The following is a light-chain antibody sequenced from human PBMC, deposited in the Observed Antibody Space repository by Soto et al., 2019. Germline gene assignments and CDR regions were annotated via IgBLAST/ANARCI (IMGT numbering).Light chain of an antibody. CDR1: QSISSW. V-gene: IGKV1-5*03. J-gene: IGKJ1*01. CDR2: KAS. Sequence: DIQMTQSPSTLSASVGDRVTITCRASQSISSWLAWYQQKPGKAPKLLIYKASSLESGVPSRFSASGYGTEFTLTISSLQHDDFATYYCQQYNSYSQKFGQGTKGDIK. CDR3: QQYNSYSQK.